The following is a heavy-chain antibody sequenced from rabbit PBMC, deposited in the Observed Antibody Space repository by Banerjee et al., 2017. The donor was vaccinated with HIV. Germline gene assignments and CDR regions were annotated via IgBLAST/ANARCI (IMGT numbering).Heavy chain of an antibody. D-gene: IGHD7-1*01. CDR1: GFSFSSYY. CDR2: IYGGSSGTT. Sequence: QEQLVESGGGLVQPEGSLTLTCTASGFSFSSYYMCWVRQAPGKGLEWIACIYGGSSGTTYHATWAKGRFTVSKTSSTTVTLQMTSLTDADTATYFCARDLAAVTGWNFGLWGPGTLVTVS. V-gene: IGHV1S45*01. J-gene: IGHJ4*01. CDR3: ARDLAAVTGWNFGL.